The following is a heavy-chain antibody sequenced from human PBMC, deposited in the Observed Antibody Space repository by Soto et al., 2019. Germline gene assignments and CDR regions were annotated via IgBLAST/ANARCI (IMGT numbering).Heavy chain of an antibody. D-gene: IGHD3-10*01. J-gene: IGHJ4*02. CDR1: GFTFSDHY. V-gene: IGHV3-72*01. CDR3: ARLSWNYSLDC. Sequence: EVQLLESGGGLVQPGGSLRLSCAASGFTFSDHYMDWVREAPGKGLEWVGRSRNKANSYTTEYPASVKGRFTVSRDDSKNSLDLQMNSLKIEDTAVYYCARLSWNYSLDCWGQGTLVTVSS. CDR2: SRNKANSYTT.